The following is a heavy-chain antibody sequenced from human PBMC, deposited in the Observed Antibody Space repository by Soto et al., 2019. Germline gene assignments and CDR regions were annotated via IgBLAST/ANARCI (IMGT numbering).Heavy chain of an antibody. CDR2: IYYSGST. D-gene: IGHD2-8*01. Sequence: PSETLSLTCTVSGGSISSYYWSWIRQPPGKGLEWIGYIYYSGSTNYNPSLKSRVTISVDTSKNQFSLKLSSVTAADTAVYYCARLAYCTNGVCYDNWFDPWGQGTLVTVS. CDR1: GGSISSYY. CDR3: ARLAYCTNGVCYDNWFDP. J-gene: IGHJ5*02. V-gene: IGHV4-59*08.